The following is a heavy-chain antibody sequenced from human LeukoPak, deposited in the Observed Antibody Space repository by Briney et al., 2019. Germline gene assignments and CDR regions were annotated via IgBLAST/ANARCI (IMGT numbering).Heavy chain of an antibody. D-gene: IGHD3-16*02. V-gene: IGHV4-39*07. CDR2: IYYSGST. J-gene: IGHJ4*02. Sequence: PSETLSLTCTVSGGSISSSSYYWGWIRQPPGKGLEWIGSIYYSGSTYYNPSLKSRVTISVDTSKNQFSLKLSSVTAADTAVYYCARDKRDDYVWGNYRYMRLSYFDSWGQGTLVTVSS. CDR3: ARDKRDDYVWGNYRYMRLSYFDS. CDR1: GGSISSSSYY.